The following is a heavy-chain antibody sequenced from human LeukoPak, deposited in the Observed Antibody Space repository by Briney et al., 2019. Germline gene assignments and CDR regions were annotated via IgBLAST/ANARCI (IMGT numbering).Heavy chain of an antibody. Sequence: GGSLRLSCAASGFTFSSYSMNWVRQAPGKGLEWVSSISSSSSYIYYADSVKGRFTISRDNSKNTLYLQMNSLRAEDTAVYYCAKGILWFGGLDWFDPWGQGTLVTVSS. J-gene: IGHJ5*02. D-gene: IGHD3-10*01. CDR3: AKGILWFGGLDWFDP. V-gene: IGHV3-21*04. CDR2: ISSSSSYI. CDR1: GFTFSSYS.